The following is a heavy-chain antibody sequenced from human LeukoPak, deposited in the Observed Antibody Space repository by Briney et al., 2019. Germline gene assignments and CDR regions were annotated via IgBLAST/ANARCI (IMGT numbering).Heavy chain of an antibody. D-gene: IGHD3-16*01. J-gene: IGHJ3*02. CDR1: GGSISSYC. CDR3: VRDRVLGAFDI. CDR2: IYYSGST. Sequence: PSETLSLTCTVSGGSISSYCWTWIRQPPGKGLEWIGSIYYSGSTNYNPSLKSRVTISVDTSKNQFSLKLSSVTAADTAVYYCVRDRVLGAFDIWGQGTMVTVSS. V-gene: IGHV4-59*01.